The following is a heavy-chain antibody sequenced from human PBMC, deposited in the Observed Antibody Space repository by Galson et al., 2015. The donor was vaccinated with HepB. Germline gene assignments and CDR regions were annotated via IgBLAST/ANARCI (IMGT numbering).Heavy chain of an antibody. CDR2: ISSRSSYI. CDR1: GFTFSSYS. D-gene: IGHD5-24*01. Sequence: SLRLSCAASGFTFSSYSMNWVRQAPGKGLEWVSSISSRSSYIYYADSGKGRFTIYRDNAKNTLFLQMNGLRAEDTAIYYCAKDRVRDGRWSYDYWGQGTLVTVSS. CDR3: AKDRVRDGRWSYDY. V-gene: IGHV3-21*04. J-gene: IGHJ4*02.